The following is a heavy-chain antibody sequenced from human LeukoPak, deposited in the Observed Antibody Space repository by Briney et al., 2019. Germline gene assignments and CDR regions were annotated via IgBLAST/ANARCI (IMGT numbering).Heavy chain of an antibody. CDR1: GFTFDDCG. Sequence: PGGSLRLSCAASGFTFDDCGMTWVRQVPGKGLEWIAEINWIGDTTRYGDSVKGRFTISRDNAKNSLDLQINSLRVEDTAFYYCATNPPGRTYLQDWGQGTLVTVSS. V-gene: IGHV3-20*04. CDR2: INWIGDTT. CDR3: ATNPPGRTYLQD. D-gene: IGHD1-1*01. J-gene: IGHJ1*01.